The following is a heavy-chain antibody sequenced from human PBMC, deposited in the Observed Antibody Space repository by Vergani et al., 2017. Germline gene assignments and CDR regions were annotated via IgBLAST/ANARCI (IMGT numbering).Heavy chain of an antibody. CDR1: GGTFSSYA. V-gene: IGHV1-69*06. J-gene: IGHJ6*03. CDR2: ITLIFGTA. CDR3: ASDLDPHGYYYYXMDV. Sequence: QVQLVQSGAEVKQPGSSVKVSCKASGGTFSSYAISWVRQAPGQGLEWVGGITLIFGTANYSPKFKGRVTITADKATRTAYMELSSLRSYDTAVYYCASDLDPHGYYYYXMDVWGKGTTVTVSS.